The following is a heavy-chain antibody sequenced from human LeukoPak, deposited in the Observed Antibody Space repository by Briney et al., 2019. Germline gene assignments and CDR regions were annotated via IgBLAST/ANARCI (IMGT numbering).Heavy chain of an antibody. CDR1: GYTFSSYG. D-gene: IGHD3-9*01. Sequence: ASVKVSCKTSGYTFSSYGITWVRQAPGQGLEWMGWVSAYNGDTKYAQKLQDRVTMTTDTSTTTAYMELRSLRSDDTAAYYCARGILADDIMTGPWGQGTRVTVSS. CDR3: ARGILADDIMTGP. J-gene: IGHJ5*02. V-gene: IGHV1-18*01. CDR2: VSAYNGDT.